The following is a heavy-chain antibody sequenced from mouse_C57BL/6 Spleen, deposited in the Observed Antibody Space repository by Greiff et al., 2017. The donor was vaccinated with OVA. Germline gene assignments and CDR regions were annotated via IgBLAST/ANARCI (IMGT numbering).Heavy chain of an antibody. Sequence: QVTLKESGPGILQPSQTLSLTCSFSGFSLSTFGMGLGWIRPPSGKGLVWLAHIWWNDDKYYNPALKSGLTISKDTSKNQVFLKIANVDTAETATYYCAVYYGKRDWYFDVWGTGTTVTVSS. V-gene: IGHV8-8*01. D-gene: IGHD2-1*01. J-gene: IGHJ1*03. CDR1: GFSLSTFGMG. CDR3: AVYYGKRDWYFDV. CDR2: IWWNDDK.